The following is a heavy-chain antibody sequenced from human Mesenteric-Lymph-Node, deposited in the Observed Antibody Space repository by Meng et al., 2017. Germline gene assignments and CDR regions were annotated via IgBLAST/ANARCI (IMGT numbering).Heavy chain of an antibody. CDR1: GFTFSDHY. CDR2: SRDKSRSYTT. Sequence: EVQLVESGGGSVQPGGSLRLSCAASGFTFSDHYMDWVRQAPGKGLEWVGRSRDKSRSYTTEYAASVKGRFTISRDDSQNSLFLQMNSLKTEDTAVYYCATGLSGGNDVGYWGQGTLVTVSS. CDR3: ATGLSGGNDVGY. V-gene: IGHV3-72*01. J-gene: IGHJ4*02. D-gene: IGHD4-23*01.